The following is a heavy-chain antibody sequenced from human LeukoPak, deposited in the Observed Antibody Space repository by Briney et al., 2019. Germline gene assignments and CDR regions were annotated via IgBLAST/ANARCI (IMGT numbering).Heavy chain of an antibody. Sequence: GGSLRLSCAASGFTVSSNYMSWVRQAPGKGLEWVSAISGSGGSTYYADSVKGRFTISRDNSKNTLYLQMNSLRAEDTAVYYCAKHEMGYDSSGYYYWWGQGTLVTVSS. J-gene: IGHJ4*02. V-gene: IGHV3-23*01. CDR3: AKHEMGYDSSGYYYW. CDR1: GFTVSSNY. CDR2: ISGSGGST. D-gene: IGHD3-22*01.